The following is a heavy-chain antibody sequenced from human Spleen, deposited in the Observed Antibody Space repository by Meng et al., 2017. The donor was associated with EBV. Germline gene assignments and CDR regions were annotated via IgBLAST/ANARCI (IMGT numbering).Heavy chain of an antibody. Sequence: LQESGPGLVKPSQTLSLTCAVSGDSISGGGNYWSWIRQPPGKGLEWLGYIYFSGSTYYNPSLRSRITISLDTSDNHFSLKLTSVTAADTAVYYCAGRDHAPLYWGQGALVTVSS. CDR2: IYFSGST. V-gene: IGHV4-30-4*01. J-gene: IGHJ4*02. CDR1: GDSISGGGNY. CDR3: AGRDHAPLY. D-gene: IGHD1-14*01.